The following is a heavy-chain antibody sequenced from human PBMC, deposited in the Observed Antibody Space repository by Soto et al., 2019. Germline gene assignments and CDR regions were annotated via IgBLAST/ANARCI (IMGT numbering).Heavy chain of an antibody. CDR3: ASVDYGGVIFDY. CDR2: INAGNGNT. J-gene: IGHJ4*02. Sequence: ASVKVSCKASVYTFTSYAMHWVRQAPGQRLEWMGWINAGNGNTKYSQKFQGRVTITRDTSASTAYMELSSLRSEDTAVYYCASVDYGGVIFDYRGQGTPVTVSS. V-gene: IGHV1-3*01. D-gene: IGHD4-17*01. CDR1: VYTFTSYA.